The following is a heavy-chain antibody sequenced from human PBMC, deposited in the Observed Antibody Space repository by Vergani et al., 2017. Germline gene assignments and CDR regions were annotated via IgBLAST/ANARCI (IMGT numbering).Heavy chain of an antibody. D-gene: IGHD3-16*01. Sequence: QLQLQESGPGLVKPSETLSLTCTVSGGSISSSSYYWGWIRQPPGKGLGWSGSSYYSGSTYYNPSLQGRVTISVDTSKNPFSLKLSSVTAADTAVYYCARQGPRYSSPNNPTAVWGLDPGGQGTLVTVPS. V-gene: IGHV4-39*01. CDR2: SYYSGST. CDR1: GGSISSSSYY. CDR3: ARQGPRYSSPNNPTAVWGLDP. J-gene: IGHJ5*02.